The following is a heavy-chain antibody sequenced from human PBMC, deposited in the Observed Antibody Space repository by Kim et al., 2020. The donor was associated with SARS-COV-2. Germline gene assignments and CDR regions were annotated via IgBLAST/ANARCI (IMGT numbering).Heavy chain of an antibody. CDR2: ISVTGGST. CDR1: GFTFSSYA. V-gene: IGHV3-23*01. CDR3: AKGGNNWNPVGGY. D-gene: IGHD1-20*01. J-gene: IGHJ4*02. Sequence: GGSLRLSCAASGFTFSSYAMSWVRQAPGKGLEWVSAISVTGGSTYYADSVKGRFTISRDNSKRTLYLQMNSMRAEDTAVYYCAKGGNNWNPVGGYWGQGTLVTVSS.